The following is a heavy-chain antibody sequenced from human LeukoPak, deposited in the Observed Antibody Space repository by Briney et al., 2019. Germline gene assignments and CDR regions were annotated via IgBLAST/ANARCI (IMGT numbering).Heavy chain of an antibody. CDR3: GRIGGACFRGGIDS. D-gene: IGHD3-10*01. CDR2: VYHNVVT. CDR1: HYFIRSSDYY. J-gene: IGHJ4*02. V-gene: IGHV4-38-2*01. Sequence: SETLSLTCGVSHYFIRSSDYYWGWIRQPPGKGLEWLAIVYHNVVTSYKSSLESRLTISVDTSGNQFSLKLPSVTEADRAVYHCGRIGGACFRGGIDSWGRGTLVTVTS.